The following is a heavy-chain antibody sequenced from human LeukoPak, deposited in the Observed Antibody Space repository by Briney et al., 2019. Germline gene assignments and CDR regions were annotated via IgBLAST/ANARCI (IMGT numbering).Heavy chain of an antibody. CDR2: ISAYNGNT. D-gene: IGHD1-7*01. V-gene: IGHV1-18*01. J-gene: IGHJ5*02. Sequence: ASVKVSCKASGYTFTSYGISWVRQAPGQGREWMGWISAYNGNTNYAQKLQGRVTMTTDTSTSTAYMELRSLRSDDTAVYYCARDGNWNYRNWFDPWGQGTLVTVSS. CDR1: GYTFTSYG. CDR3: ARDGNWNYRNWFDP.